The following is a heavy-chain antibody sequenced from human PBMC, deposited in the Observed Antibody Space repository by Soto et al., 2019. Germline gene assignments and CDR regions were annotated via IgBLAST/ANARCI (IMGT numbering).Heavy chain of an antibody. Sequence: TGGSLRLSCEASGFPFRNHAMSWVRQVPGKGLEWVSSIGDSGYFTYYADSVKGRFTISRDNSKNILFLQMSRLGADDTALYYCTKPTDSTTWSNDYWGQGTLVTVSS. CDR3: TKPTDSTTWSNDY. J-gene: IGHJ4*02. D-gene: IGHD6-13*01. V-gene: IGHV3-23*01. CDR2: IGDSGYFT. CDR1: GFPFRNHA.